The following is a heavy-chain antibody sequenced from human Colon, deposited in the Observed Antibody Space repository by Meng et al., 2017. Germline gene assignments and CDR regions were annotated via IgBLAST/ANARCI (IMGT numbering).Heavy chain of an antibody. Sequence: GESLKISCKGSGYSFTSYWIGWVRQMPGKGLEWMGIIYPGDSDTRYSPSFQGQVTISADKSISTAYLQWSSLKASDTAMYYCARRRYSSGWVHWYFDLWGRSTLVTVSS. CDR1: GYSFTSYW. D-gene: IGHD6-19*01. CDR2: IYPGDSDT. J-gene: IGHJ2*01. CDR3: ARRRYSSGWVHWYFDL. V-gene: IGHV5-51*01.